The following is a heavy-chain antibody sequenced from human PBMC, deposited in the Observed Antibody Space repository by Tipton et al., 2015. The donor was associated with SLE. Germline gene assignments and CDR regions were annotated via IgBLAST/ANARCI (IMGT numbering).Heavy chain of an antibody. CDR3: ARGGGIRFLEWDYYYMDV. J-gene: IGHJ6*03. CDR2: IYYSGST. Sequence: TLSLTCTVSGGSISSYYWSWIRQPPGKGLEWIGYIYYSGSTNYNPSLKSRVTISVGTSKNQFSLKLSSVTAADTAVYYCARGGGIRFLEWDYYYMDVWGKGTTVTVSS. CDR1: GGSISSYY. D-gene: IGHD3-3*01. V-gene: IGHV4-59*01.